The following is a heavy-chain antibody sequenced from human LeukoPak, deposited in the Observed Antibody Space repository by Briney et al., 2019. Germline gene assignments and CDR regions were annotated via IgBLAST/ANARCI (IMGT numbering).Heavy chain of an antibody. V-gene: IGHV4-39*07. Sequence: PSETLSLTCTVSGRSIGTNSYLWGWIRQSPGKGLEWLGEISHSGSTNYNPTLKNRVTLSVDTSKNQFSLKLRSVTAADTAVYFCARGGNNRLARVYYFDNWGQGTRVTVSS. CDR3: ARGGNNRLARVYYFDN. CDR1: GRSIGTNSYL. D-gene: IGHD1/OR15-1a*01. CDR2: ISHSGST. J-gene: IGHJ4*02.